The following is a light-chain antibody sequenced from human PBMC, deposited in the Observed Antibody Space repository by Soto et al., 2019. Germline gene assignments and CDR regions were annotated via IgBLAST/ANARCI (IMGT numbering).Light chain of an antibody. CDR3: QQYNNWPPRYT. Sequence: EIVMTQFPATPSVSPGERATLSCRASQSVSSNLAWYQQKPGQAPRLLIYGASTRATGIPARFSGSGSGTEFTLTISSLQSEDFAVYYCQQYNNWPPRYTFGQGIKLEIK. CDR2: GAS. V-gene: IGKV3-15*01. J-gene: IGKJ2*01. CDR1: QSVSSN.